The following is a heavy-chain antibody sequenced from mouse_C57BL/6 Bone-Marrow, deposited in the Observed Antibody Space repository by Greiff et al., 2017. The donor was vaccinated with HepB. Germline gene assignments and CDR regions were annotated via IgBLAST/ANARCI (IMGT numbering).Heavy chain of an antibody. CDR3: ARLGMSTDGYYDY. Sequence: VMLVESDAELVKPGASVKISCKVSGYTFTDHTIHWMKQRPEQGLEWIGYIYPRDGSTKYNEKFKGKATLTADKSSSTAYMQLNSLTSEDSAVYFCARLGMSTDGYYDYWGQGTTLTVSS. CDR2: IYPRDGST. D-gene: IGHD2-3*01. J-gene: IGHJ2*01. V-gene: IGHV1-78*01. CDR1: GYTFTDHT.